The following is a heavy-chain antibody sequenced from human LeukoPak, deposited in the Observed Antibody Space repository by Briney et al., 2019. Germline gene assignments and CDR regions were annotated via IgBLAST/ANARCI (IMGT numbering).Heavy chain of an antibody. Sequence: SETLSLTCTVSGGSISSHYWSWIRQPPGKGLEWIGYIYYSGSTNYNPSLKSRVSISLDTSKNHFSLKLSSVTAADTAVYYCASGEVTFDYWGQGTLVTVSS. CDR1: GGSISSHY. V-gene: IGHV4-59*11. CDR2: IYYSGST. D-gene: IGHD3-10*01. CDR3: ASGEVTFDY. J-gene: IGHJ4*02.